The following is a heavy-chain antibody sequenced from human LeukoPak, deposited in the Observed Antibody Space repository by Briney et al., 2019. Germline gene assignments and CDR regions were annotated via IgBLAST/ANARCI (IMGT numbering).Heavy chain of an antibody. CDR1: GYTFTGYY. CDR2: INPNSGGT. Sequence: ASVKVSCKASGYTFTGYYMHWVRQAPGQGLEWMGWINPNSGGTNYAQKFQGRVTMTRNTSISTAYMELSSLRSEDTAVYYCARGNDYDFWSGYTNFDYWGQGTLVTVSS. V-gene: IGHV1-2*02. D-gene: IGHD3-3*01. J-gene: IGHJ4*02. CDR3: ARGNDYDFWSGYTNFDY.